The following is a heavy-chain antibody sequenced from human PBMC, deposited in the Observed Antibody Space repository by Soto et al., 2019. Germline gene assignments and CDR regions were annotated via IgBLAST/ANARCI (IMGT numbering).Heavy chain of an antibody. D-gene: IGHD2-15*01. J-gene: IGHJ4*02. CDR1: GGSISSTNL. Sequence: QVQLQQSGPRLARPSGTLSLPCVVSGGSISSTNLWTWVPQTPGQGLEWIGEVYHTGSNKYNPSLKNRVAISLDKSCYQSSLNLKTVNAADTAVYYCATLHPRIVVMVPPIPSWGQGTLVTVSS. V-gene: IGHV4-4*02. CDR2: VYHTGSN. CDR3: ATLHPRIVVMVPPIPS.